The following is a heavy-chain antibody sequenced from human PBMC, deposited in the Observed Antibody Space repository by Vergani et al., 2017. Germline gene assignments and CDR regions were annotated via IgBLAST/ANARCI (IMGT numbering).Heavy chain of an antibody. CDR1: GGSISSYY. CDR3: ARTPTTVTTNDYYYYMDV. D-gene: IGHD4-11*01. CDR2: IYYSGST. J-gene: IGHJ6*03. Sequence: QVQLQESGPGLVKPSETLSLTCTVSGGSISSYYWSWIRQPPGEGLEWIGYIYYSGSTNYNPSLKSRVTISVDTSTHPFSLKLSSVTAADTAVYYCARTPTTVTTNDYYYYMDVWGKGTTVTVSS. V-gene: IGHV4-59*01.